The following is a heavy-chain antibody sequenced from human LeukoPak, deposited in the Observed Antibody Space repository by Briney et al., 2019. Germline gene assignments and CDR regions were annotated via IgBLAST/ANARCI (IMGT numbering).Heavy chain of an antibody. CDR2: ISYDGSNK. Sequence: GGSLRLSCAASGFAFSSYAMHWVRQAPGKGLEWVAVISYDGSNKYYADSVKGRFTISRDNSKNTLYLQMNSLRAEDTAVYYCARAGTTDSGDAFDIWGQGTAVTVSS. V-gene: IGHV3-30*04. CDR3: ARAGTTDSGDAFDI. D-gene: IGHD1/OR15-1a*01. J-gene: IGHJ3*02. CDR1: GFAFSSYA.